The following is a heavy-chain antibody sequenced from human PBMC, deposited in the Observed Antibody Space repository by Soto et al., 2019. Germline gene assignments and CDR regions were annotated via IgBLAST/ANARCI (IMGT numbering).Heavy chain of an antibody. J-gene: IGHJ4*02. D-gene: IGHD2-15*01. CDR3: ARDSVGAANGGYFDY. V-gene: IGHV1-2*02. CDR2: INPNSGGT. Sequence: ASVKVSCKASGYTFTGYYMHWVRQAPGQGLEWMGWINPNSGGTNYAQKFQGRVTMTRDTSISTAYMELSRLRSDDTAVYYCARDSVGAANGGYFDYWGQATPEPVSS. CDR1: GYTFTGYY.